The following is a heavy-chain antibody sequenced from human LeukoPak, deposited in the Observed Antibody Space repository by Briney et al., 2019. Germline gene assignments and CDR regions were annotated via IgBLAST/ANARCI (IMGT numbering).Heavy chain of an antibody. CDR3: AKDSAFYYIDV. CDR2: IRYNGNNQ. D-gene: IGHD3-10*01. V-gene: IGHV3-30*02. J-gene: IGHJ6*03. Sequence: GSLRLSCAASGFTFNNYGMHWVRQAPGKGLEWVAFIRYNGNNQYYADSVKGRFSISRDNSKNTLYLQMNSLKGDDTAVYYCAKDSAFYYIDVWGKGTTVIISS. CDR1: GFTFNNYG.